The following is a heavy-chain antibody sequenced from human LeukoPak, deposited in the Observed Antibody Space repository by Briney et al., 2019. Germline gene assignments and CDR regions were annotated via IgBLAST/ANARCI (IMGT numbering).Heavy chain of an antibody. V-gene: IGHV1-18*01. CDR1: GYTFTNYG. D-gene: IGHD3-3*01. CDR3: ARGPSYYDFHH. J-gene: IGHJ4*02. CDR2: ISAYNGNT. Sequence: GASVKVSCKASGYTFTNYGISWVRQAPGQGLEWMGWISAYNGNTKYTQTLQGRVTMTTDTSTSTAYMELRSLRSDDTAVYYCARGPSYYDFHHWGQGTLVTVSS.